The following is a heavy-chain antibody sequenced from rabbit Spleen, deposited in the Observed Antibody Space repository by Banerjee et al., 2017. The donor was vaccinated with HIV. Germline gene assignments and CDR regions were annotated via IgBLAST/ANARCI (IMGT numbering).Heavy chain of an antibody. J-gene: IGHJ4*01. CDR3: ARDLAAVIGWNFGL. CDR1: GFSFTNKYV. CDR2: MNTRSGDT. V-gene: IGHV1S45*01. Sequence: QEQLKESGGGLVQPGGSLKLSCKASGFSFTNKYVMCWVRQAPGKGLQWIGCMNTRSGDTVYASWAKGRFTISKTSSTTVTLQKSSLTAADTATYFCARDLAAVIGWNFGLWGPGTLVTVS. D-gene: IGHD1-1*01.